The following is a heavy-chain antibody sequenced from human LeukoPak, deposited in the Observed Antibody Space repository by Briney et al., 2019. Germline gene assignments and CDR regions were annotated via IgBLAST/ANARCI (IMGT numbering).Heavy chain of an antibody. J-gene: IGHJ5*02. CDR2: ISYSGST. V-gene: IGHV4-61*01. Sequence: SETLSLTCSVSGGSFSSSSYYWSWIRQPPGKGLEWIACISYSGSTKYNPSLKSRVTISVDTSKHQLSLKLSSVTAADTAVYYCAREPGFDSSGYLNWFDPWGQGTLVTVSS. D-gene: IGHD3-22*01. CDR3: AREPGFDSSGYLNWFDP. CDR1: GGSFSSSSYY.